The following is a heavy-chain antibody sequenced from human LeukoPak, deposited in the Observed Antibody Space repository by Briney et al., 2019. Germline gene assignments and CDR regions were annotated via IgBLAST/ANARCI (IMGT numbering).Heavy chain of an antibody. J-gene: IGHJ4*02. CDR1: GFTFSSYS. D-gene: IGHD4-23*01. CDR3: AKDLYGGESLHY. V-gene: IGHV3-48*01. CDR2: ISSSIITI. Sequence: GGSLRLSCAASGFTFSSYSMNWVRQAPGKGLEWVSYISSSIITIYYAASVKGRFAISRDNAKNSLYLQMNSLRAEDTAVYYCAKDLYGGESLHYWGQGTLVTVSS.